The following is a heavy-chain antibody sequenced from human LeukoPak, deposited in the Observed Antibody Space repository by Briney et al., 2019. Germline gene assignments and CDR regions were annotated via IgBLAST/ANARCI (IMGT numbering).Heavy chain of an antibody. CDR1: AASISSYY. V-gene: IGHV4-4*09. Sequence: SETLSLTCTVSAASISSYYWSWIRQPPGKGLEWIGNIYPSGGSTNYNPSLKSRLTISVDTSKNQFSLNLTSVTAADTAVYFCATHYEFLTGYYTPGGLDVWGQGTTVTVSS. CDR3: ATHYEFLTGYYTPGGLDV. CDR2: IYPSGGST. J-gene: IGHJ6*02. D-gene: IGHD3-9*01.